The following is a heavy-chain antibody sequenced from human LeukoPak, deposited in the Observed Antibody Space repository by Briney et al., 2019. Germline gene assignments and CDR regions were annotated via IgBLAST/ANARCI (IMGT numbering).Heavy chain of an antibody. CDR3: AKTGFQXGDYYYYM. J-gene: IGHJ6*03. Sequence: PGGSLRLSCAASGYMFSDYYMSWIRQAPEKGLEWLSYISHSGSTIYYADSVKGRFTISRDNSKNTLYLQMNGLRGEDTASYHCAKTGFQXGDYYYYM. CDR1: GYMFSDYY. V-gene: IGHV3-11*04. D-gene: IGHD1-14*01. CDR2: ISHSGSTI.